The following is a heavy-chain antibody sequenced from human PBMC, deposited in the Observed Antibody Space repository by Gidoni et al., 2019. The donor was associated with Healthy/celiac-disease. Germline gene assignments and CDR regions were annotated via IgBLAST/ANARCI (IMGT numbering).Heavy chain of an antibody. V-gene: IGHV4-34*01. CDR3: ARELIVSGFDY. CDR1: GGSSSGYY. CDR2: INRSGNT. Sequence: QVQLQQWGAGLLKPSETLSLPCAVYGGSSSGYYWSWIRQPPGKGLEWIGEINRSGNTNYNPSLKSRVAISVDTSKNQFSLRMTSVTAADTAVYYCARELIVSGFDYWGQGTLVTVSS. J-gene: IGHJ4*02. D-gene: IGHD2-21*01.